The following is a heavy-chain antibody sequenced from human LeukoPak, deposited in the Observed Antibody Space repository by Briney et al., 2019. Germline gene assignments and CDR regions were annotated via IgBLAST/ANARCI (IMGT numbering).Heavy chain of an antibody. J-gene: IGHJ4*02. V-gene: IGHV3-30*02. Sequence: GGSLRLSCAASGFTFSSYGMHWVRQAPGKGLEWVAFIRYDGSNKYYADSVKGRFTISRDNSKNTLYLQMNSLRAEDTAVYYCAKDPHPIVVVAFTDYWGQGTLVTVSS. CDR1: GFTFSSYG. CDR2: IRYDGSNK. D-gene: IGHD3-22*01. CDR3: AKDPHPIVVVAFTDY.